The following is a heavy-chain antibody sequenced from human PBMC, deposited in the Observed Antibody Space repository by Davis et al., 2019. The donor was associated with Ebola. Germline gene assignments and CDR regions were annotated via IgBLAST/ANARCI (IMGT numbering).Heavy chain of an antibody. CDR2: IWYDGSNK. Sequence: PGGSLRLSCAASGFTFSSYGMHWVRQAPGKGLEWVAVIWYDGSNKYYADSVKVRFTISRDNSKNTLYLQMNSLRAEDTAVYYCARDSGGRDFWSGPWYFDYWGQGTLVTVSS. CDR3: ARDSGGRDFWSGPWYFDY. V-gene: IGHV3-33*01. J-gene: IGHJ4*02. D-gene: IGHD3-3*01. CDR1: GFTFSSYG.